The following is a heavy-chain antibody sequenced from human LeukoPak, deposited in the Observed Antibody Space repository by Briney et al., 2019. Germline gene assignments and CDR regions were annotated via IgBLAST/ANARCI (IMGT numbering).Heavy chain of an antibody. CDR1: GYTFNNYG. D-gene: IGHD6-19*01. CDR3: ARDASSGWKWNYYYMDV. Sequence: ASVKVSCKASGYTFNNYGISWVRQAPGQGLEWVGWISAYNGNTNYAQKFRGRITMTIDTSTSTVYMELSSLRSEDTAVYYCARDASSGWKWNYYYMDVWGKGTTVTVSS. J-gene: IGHJ6*03. CDR2: ISAYNGNT. V-gene: IGHV1-18*01.